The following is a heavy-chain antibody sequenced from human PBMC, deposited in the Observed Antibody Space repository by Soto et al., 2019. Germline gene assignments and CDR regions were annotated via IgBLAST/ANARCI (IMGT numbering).Heavy chain of an antibody. Sequence: GESLKISCKGSGYTFPSYWFAWVRQMPGKGLEWMGIIYPGDSDTRYSPSFQGQVTISVDKSISTAYLQWNSLKASDTAMYYCARSDYGGNLYYFDYWGQGTLVTVSS. CDR1: GYTFPSYW. CDR3: ARSDYGGNLYYFDY. D-gene: IGHD4-17*01. V-gene: IGHV5-51*01. J-gene: IGHJ4*02. CDR2: IYPGDSDT.